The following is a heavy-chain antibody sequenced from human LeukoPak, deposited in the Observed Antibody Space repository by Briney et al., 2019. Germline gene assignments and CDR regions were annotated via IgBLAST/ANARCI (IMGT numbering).Heavy chain of an antibody. Sequence: GGSLRLSCAASGFTFSNAWMSWVRQAPGKGLEWVGRIKSKTDGGTTDYAAPVKGRFTISRDDSKNTLYLQMNSLKTEDTAVYYCTTDGAYSGYDPAGHFDYWGQGTLVTVSS. CDR1: GFTFSNAW. J-gene: IGHJ4*02. CDR3: TTDGAYSGYDPAGHFDY. CDR2: IKSKTDGGTT. V-gene: IGHV3-15*01. D-gene: IGHD5-12*01.